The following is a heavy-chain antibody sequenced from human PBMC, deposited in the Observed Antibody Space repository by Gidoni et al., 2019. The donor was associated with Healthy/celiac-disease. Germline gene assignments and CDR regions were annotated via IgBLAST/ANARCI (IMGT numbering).Heavy chain of an antibody. Sequence: QVQLVQSGAEVKKPGSSVKVSCKASGGTFSSYAISWVRQAPGQGLEWMGRIIPILGIANYAQKFQGRVTITADKSTSTAYMELSSLRSEDTAVYYCARDHGITMVRGGGFNWFDPWGQGTLVTVSS. CDR3: ARDHGITMVRGGGFNWFDP. CDR2: IIPILGIA. V-gene: IGHV1-69*04. J-gene: IGHJ5*02. D-gene: IGHD3-10*01. CDR1: GGTFSSYA.